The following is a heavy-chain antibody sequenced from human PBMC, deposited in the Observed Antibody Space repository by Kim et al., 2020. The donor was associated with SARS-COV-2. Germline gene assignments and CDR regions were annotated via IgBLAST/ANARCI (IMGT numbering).Heavy chain of an antibody. Sequence: YSPSFQGQVTISADKSISTAYLQWSSLKASDTAMYYCARHSGDGDHLGYWGQGTLVTVSS. V-gene: IGHV5-51*01. CDR3: ARHSGDGDHLGY. J-gene: IGHJ4*02. D-gene: IGHD3-10*01.